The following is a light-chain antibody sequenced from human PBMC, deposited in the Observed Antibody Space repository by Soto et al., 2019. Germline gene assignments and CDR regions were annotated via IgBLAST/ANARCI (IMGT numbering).Light chain of an antibody. Sequence: DIQMTQSPSSLSASVGDRVAITCRTSQSISTHLNWYQQKPGRPPKLIIYDASTLQGGVPSRFSGGGSGTDFTLTITSLQPEDFATYYCQQSHNTPNTFGGGTRVEI. CDR3: QQSHNTPNT. V-gene: IGKV1-39*01. J-gene: IGKJ4*01. CDR2: DAS. CDR1: QSISTH.